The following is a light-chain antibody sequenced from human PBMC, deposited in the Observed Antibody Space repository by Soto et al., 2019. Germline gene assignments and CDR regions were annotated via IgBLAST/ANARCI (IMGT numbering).Light chain of an antibody. Sequence: DIQMTQSPSSLSASVGDRVTIICRASQSISSYLNWYQQQPGKAPKLLIFAASNLQNGVPSTFSGSGSGTDFTLTISSLQPEDFATYFCQQTYSTPQTFGQGTRLEIK. CDR1: QSISSY. CDR3: QQTYSTPQT. CDR2: AAS. J-gene: IGKJ5*01. V-gene: IGKV1-39*01.